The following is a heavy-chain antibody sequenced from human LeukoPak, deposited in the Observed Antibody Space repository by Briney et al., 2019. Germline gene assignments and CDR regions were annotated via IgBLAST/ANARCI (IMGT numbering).Heavy chain of an antibody. CDR2: ISGRDATI. J-gene: IGHJ3*02. D-gene: IGHD3-22*01. Sequence: GGSLRLSCAASGFXFSSFEMNWVRQAPGKGLEWVAYISGRDATIYYTDSVKGRFTISRDNAKNSLFLQMNRLRAEDTAVYFCAREGYYDSTGYYSAHDAFDIWGQGTMVTVSS. CDR1: GFXFSSFE. CDR3: AREGYYDSTGYYSAHDAFDI. V-gene: IGHV3-48*03.